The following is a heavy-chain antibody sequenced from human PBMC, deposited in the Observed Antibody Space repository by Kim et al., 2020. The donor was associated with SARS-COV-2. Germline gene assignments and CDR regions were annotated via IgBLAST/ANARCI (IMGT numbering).Heavy chain of an antibody. CDR3: ARVGSLVRSYYFDF. V-gene: IGHV3-53*01. J-gene: IGHJ4*02. CDR1: GFTVSTNY. D-gene: IGHD6-13*01. Sequence: GGSLRLSCVASGFTVSTNYMSWVRQAPGKGLEWVSVIYAGGTTYPTDSVKGRFTISSDNSKNTLYLQMNSLGAEDTAVYYCARVGSLVRSYYFDFWGQGTLVTVSS. CDR2: IYAGGTT.